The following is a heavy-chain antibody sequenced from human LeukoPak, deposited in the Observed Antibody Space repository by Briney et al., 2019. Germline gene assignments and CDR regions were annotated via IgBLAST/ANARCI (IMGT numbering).Heavy chain of an antibody. V-gene: IGHV1-2*02. CDR3: AIENYYDSSGYSKAFDY. J-gene: IGHJ4*02. CDR1: GYTFTVKF. Sequence: ASVKVSCKTSGYTFTVKFLHWLRQAPGQGLEWMGGIDPKSGGALYGQNVRGRVTVTRDKSVSTVYMELSRLRAEDTAVYYCAIENYYDSSGYSKAFDYWGQGTLVIVSS. D-gene: IGHD3-22*01. CDR2: IDPKSGGA.